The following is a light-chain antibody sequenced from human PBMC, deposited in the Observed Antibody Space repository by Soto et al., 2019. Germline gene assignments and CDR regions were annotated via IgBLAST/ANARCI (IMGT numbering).Light chain of an antibody. CDR3: LHYHSYPRT. CDR2: AS. V-gene: IGKV1-17*03. Sequence: DIQMTQFTSAMSASVGDRVTITCRASQAIRDYLAWFQHKPGNVPKRLIYASTLQSGVPSTFSGSGSGTEFTLTITGLQPEDFATYDCLHYHSYPRTFGRGTKVEIK. J-gene: IGKJ1*01. CDR1: QAIRDY.